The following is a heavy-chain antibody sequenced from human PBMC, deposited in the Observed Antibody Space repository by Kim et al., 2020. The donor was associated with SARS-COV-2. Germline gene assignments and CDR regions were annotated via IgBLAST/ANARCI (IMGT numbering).Heavy chain of an antibody. CDR3: ARQSGAVWGATDY. D-gene: IGHD3-16*01. J-gene: IGHJ4*02. Sequence: YNPSLKSRVTVSVDTSKNQFSLKLSSVTAADAAVYYCARQSGAVWGATDYWGQGTLVTVSS. V-gene: IGHV4-59*08.